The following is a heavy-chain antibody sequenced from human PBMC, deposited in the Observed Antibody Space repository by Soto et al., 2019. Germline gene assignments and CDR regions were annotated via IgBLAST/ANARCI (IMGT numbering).Heavy chain of an antibody. V-gene: IGHV3-23*01. Sequence: PGGSVRLSCAASGFTFGSYAMSWVRQAPGKGLEWVSAISGSGGSTYYADSVKGRFTISRDNSKNTLYLQMNSLRAEDTAVYYCAKIPGYYYDSSGYYFDYWGQGTLVTVSS. CDR1: GFTFGSYA. CDR3: AKIPGYYYDSSGYYFDY. D-gene: IGHD3-22*01. CDR2: ISGSGGST. J-gene: IGHJ4*02.